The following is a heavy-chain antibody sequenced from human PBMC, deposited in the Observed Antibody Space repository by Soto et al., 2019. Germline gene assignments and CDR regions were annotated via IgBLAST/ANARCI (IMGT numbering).Heavy chain of an antibody. CDR3: ARGVVVVADHYYYYMDV. J-gene: IGHJ6*03. CDR1: GGTFSSYA. V-gene: IGHV1-8*02. CDR2: MNPNSGTT. Sequence: ASVKVSCKASGGTFSSYAISWVRQAPGQGFEWMGWMNPNSGTTGYAQKFQGRVTMTRNTSTSTAYMELSSLRSEDTAVYYCARGVVVVADHYYYYMDVWGKGTTVTVSS. D-gene: IGHD2-15*01.